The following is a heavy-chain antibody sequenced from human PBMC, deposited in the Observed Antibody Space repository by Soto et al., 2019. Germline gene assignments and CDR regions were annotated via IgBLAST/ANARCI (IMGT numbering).Heavy chain of an antibody. J-gene: IGHJ4*02. CDR2: IYHSGST. V-gene: IGHV4-30-2*01. CDR1: GGSISSGGYS. D-gene: IGHD6-13*01. CDR3: ASSHAGAHITAAVH. Sequence: SETLSLTCTVSGGSISSGGYSWSWIRQPPGKGLEWIGYIYHSGSTYYNPSLKSRVTISVDRSKNQFSLKLSSVTAADTAVYYCASSHAGAHITAAVHWGQGTLVTVS.